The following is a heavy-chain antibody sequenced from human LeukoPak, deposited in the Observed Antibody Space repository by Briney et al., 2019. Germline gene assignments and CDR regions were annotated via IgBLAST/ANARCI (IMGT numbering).Heavy chain of an antibody. CDR2: ISSSSSYI. CDR3: AGERYCSSTSCYSAGDY. J-gene: IGHJ4*02. D-gene: IGHD2-2*01. V-gene: IGHV3-21*01. CDR1: GFTFSSYI. Sequence: GGSLRLSCAASGFTFSSYIMNWVRQAPGKGLEWVSSISSSSSYIYYADSVKGRFTISRDNAKNSLYLQMNSLRAEDTAVYYCAGERYCSSTSCYSAGDYWGQGTLVTVSS.